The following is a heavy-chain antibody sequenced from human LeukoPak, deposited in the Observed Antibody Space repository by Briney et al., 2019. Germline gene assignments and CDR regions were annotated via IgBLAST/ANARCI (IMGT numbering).Heavy chain of an antibody. CDR1: GGSFSGYY. CDR2: ISHSGST. V-gene: IGHV4-34*01. CDR3: AAQYSGYVRLDY. J-gene: IGHJ4*02. Sequence: SETLSLTCAVYGGSFSGYYWSWIRQPPGKGLEWIGEISHSGSTNYNPSLKSRVTISVDTSKNQFSLKLSSVTAADTAVYHCAAQYSGYVRLDYWGQGTLVTVSS. D-gene: IGHD5-12*01.